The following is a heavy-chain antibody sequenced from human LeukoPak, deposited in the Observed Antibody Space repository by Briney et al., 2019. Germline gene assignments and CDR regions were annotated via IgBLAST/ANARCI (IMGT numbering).Heavy chain of an antibody. CDR3: AKDAGPQQLVFFDS. D-gene: IGHD6-6*01. CDR1: GFTFSNFG. Sequence: GGSLRLSCMATGFTFSNFGMAWVRQSPGQGLEWVSTISGDGNNVHQADSVKGRFIISRDNSRSTLYLEMNSLRVEDTAIYYCAKDAGPQQLVFFDSWGQGTLVTVSS. V-gene: IGHV3-23*01. CDR2: ISGDGNNV. J-gene: IGHJ4*02.